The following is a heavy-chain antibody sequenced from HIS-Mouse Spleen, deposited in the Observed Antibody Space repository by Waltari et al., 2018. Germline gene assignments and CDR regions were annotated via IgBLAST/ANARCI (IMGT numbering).Heavy chain of an antibody. V-gene: IGHV1-8*02. CDR3: ARVYYDFWSGYYY. Sequence: QVQLVQSGAEVKKPGASVKVSFKASGSTFTSYGINGVGQAPGQGLEWMGWMNPNSGNTGYAQKFQGRVTMTRNTSISTAYMELSSLRSEDTAVYYCARVYYDFWSGYYYWGQGTLVTVSS. D-gene: IGHD3-3*01. CDR2: MNPNSGNT. J-gene: IGHJ4*02. CDR1: GSTFTSYG.